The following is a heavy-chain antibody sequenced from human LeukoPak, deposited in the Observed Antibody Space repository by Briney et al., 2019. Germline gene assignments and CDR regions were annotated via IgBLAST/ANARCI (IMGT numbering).Heavy chain of an antibody. CDR1: GGTFNSYA. Sequence: SVKVSCKASGGTFNSYAISWVRQAPGQGLEWMGGIMSLFGTANYAQESQGRVTFTTDESASTAYMEVSSLRSEDTAVYYCASGSLGDGYGVGDYYQYMDVWGKGTTVTVSS. CDR2: IMSLFGTA. D-gene: IGHD5-24*01. V-gene: IGHV1-69*05. J-gene: IGHJ6*03. CDR3: ASGSLGDGYGVGDYYQYMDV.